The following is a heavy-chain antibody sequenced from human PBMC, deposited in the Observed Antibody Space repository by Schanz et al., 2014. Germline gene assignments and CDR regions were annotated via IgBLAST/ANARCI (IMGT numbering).Heavy chain of an antibody. J-gene: IGHJ3*02. CDR3: ARDRGHGDLPGDI. CDR1: GGSVSSVGDY. Sequence: QVQLQQWGAGLLKPSQTLSLTCTVSGGSVSSVGDYWSWIRQHPGKGLEWIGFISYSGSTYYNPSLKSRVTISVDTSKNQFSLNLSSATAADTAVYYCARDRGHGDLPGDIWGQGTMVTVSS. CDR2: ISYSGST. D-gene: IGHD4-17*01. V-gene: IGHV4-31*03.